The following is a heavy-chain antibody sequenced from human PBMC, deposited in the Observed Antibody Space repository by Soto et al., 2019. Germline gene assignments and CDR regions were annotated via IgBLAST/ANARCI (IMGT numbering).Heavy chain of an antibody. CDR3: AREGVRGFDP. J-gene: IGHJ5*02. CDR1: GGSISSGGYY. V-gene: IGHV4-31*03. D-gene: IGHD3-10*01. CDR2: IYYSGST. Sequence: PSETLSLTSTVSGGSISSGGYYWSWIRQHPGKGLEWIGYIYYSGSTYYNPSLKSRVTISVDTSKNQFSLKLSSVTAADTAVYYCAREGVRGFDPWGQGTLVTVSS.